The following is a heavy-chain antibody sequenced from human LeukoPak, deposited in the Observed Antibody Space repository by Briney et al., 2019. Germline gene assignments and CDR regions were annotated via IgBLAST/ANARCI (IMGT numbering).Heavy chain of an antibody. D-gene: IGHD3-22*01. CDR2: INPNSGGT. CDR1: GYTFTGYY. CDR3: AGETARWTYYYDSSGYRTMDV. J-gene: IGHJ6*03. Sequence: ASVKVSCKASGYTFTGYYMHWVRQAPGQGLEWMGWINPNSGGTNYAQKFQGRVTMTRDMSISTAYMELSRLRSDDTAVYYCAGETARWTYYYDSSGYRTMDVWGKGTTVTVSS. V-gene: IGHV1-2*02.